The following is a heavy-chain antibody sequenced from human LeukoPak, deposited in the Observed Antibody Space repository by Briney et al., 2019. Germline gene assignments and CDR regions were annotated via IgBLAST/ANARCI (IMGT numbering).Heavy chain of an antibody. CDR1: GFTFSRHS. J-gene: IGHJ5*02. CDR2: ISSSSSTI. V-gene: IGHV3-48*01. Sequence: PGGSLRLSCEASGFTFSRHSINWVRQAPGKGLEWVSYISSSSSTIYYADSVKGRFTISRDNAKNSLYLQMNSLRAEDTAVYYCARDARSTFDPWGQGTLVTVSS. CDR3: ARDARSTFDP.